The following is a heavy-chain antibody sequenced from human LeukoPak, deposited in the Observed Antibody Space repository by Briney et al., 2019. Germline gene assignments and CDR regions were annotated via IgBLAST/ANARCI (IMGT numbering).Heavy chain of an antibody. V-gene: IGHV1-18*01. CDR3: ARFTKGWWERSSPKDVFDI. J-gene: IGHJ3*02. CDR1: GYTFTSYV. Sequence: ASVKVSCKASGYTFTSYVISWGRQGPGQRLEWMGWISAYKGNTNYAQKLQGRVTMTTDTSTSTAYMELRSLRSDETAVYYCARFTKGWWERSSPKDVFDIWGQGAMVTVSS. CDR2: ISAYKGNT. D-gene: IGHD1-26*01.